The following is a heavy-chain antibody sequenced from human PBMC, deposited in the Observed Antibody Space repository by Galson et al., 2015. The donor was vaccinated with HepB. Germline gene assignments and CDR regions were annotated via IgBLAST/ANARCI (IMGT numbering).Heavy chain of an antibody. J-gene: IGHJ4*02. V-gene: IGHV1-69*13. D-gene: IGHD5-18*01. CDR1: GGTFGSYA. CDR2: IIPIFGTA. CDR3: ARKGVELGIQLWFYFDY. Sequence: SVKVSCKASGGTFGSYAISWVRQAPGQGLEWMGGIIPIFGTANYAQKFQGRVTITADEPTSTAYMELSSLRSEDTAVYYCARKGVELGIQLWFYFDYWGQGTLVTVSS.